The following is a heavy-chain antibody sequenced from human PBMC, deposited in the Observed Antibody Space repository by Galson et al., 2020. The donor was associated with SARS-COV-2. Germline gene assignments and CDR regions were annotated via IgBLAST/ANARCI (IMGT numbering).Heavy chain of an antibody. CDR2: IYTSGST. D-gene: IGHD3-16*02. CDR1: GGSISSGSYY. CDR3: ARAGKLMITVGGVIGVNAFDI. Sequence: SETLSLTCTVSGGSISSGSYYWSWIRQPAGKGLEWIGRIYTSGSTNYNPSLKSRVTISVDTSKNQFSLKLSSVTAADTAVYYCARAGKLMITVGGVIGVNAFDIWGQGTMVTVSS. V-gene: IGHV4-61*02. J-gene: IGHJ3*02.